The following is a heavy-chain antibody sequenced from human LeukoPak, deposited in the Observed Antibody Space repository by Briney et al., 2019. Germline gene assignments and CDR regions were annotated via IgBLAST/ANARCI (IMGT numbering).Heavy chain of an antibody. J-gene: IGHJ4*02. CDR1: GGSFSGYY. D-gene: IGHD3-10*01. CDR3: ARGRITMVRGVILDY. CDR2: INHSGST. Sequence: SETLSLTCAVYGGSFSGYYWGWIRQPPGKGLEWIGEINHSGSTNYNPSLKSRVTISVDTSKNQFSLKLSSVTAADTAVYYCARGRITMVRGVILDYWGQGTLVTVSS. V-gene: IGHV4-34*01.